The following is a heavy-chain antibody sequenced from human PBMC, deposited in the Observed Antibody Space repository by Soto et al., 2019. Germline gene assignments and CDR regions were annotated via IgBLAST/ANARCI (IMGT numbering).Heavy chain of an antibody. D-gene: IGHD1-26*01. J-gene: IGHJ6*02. Sequence: PSETRSPTCTVSGASISTTSYYWGWIRQPPGKGLEWLGSIYNTGTTYNNPSLKSRVTISADTSKNPFSRTLSSVTAAPTAVNFCDREPGGCYYYYGMDVWGQGTTVTVSS. CDR2: IYNTGTT. CDR1: GASISTTSYY. V-gene: IGHV4-39*02. CDR3: DREPGGCYYYYGMDV.